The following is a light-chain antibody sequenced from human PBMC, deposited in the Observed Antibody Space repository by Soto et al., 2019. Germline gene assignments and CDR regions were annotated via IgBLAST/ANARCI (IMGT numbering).Light chain of an antibody. CDR3: SSYAGSNNLL. CDR2: EVT. J-gene: IGLJ3*02. V-gene: IGLV2-8*01. CDR1: SGDVGGYNY. Sequence: QSALTQPPSASGSPGQSVTISCTGTSGDVGGYNYVSWYQQHLGKAPKLMIYEVTQRPSGVPDRFSGSKSGNTASLTVSGLQAEDEADYYCSSYAGSNNLLFGGGTKVTVL.